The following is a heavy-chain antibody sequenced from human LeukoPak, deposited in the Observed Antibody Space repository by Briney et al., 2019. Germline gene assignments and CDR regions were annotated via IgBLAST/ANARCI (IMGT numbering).Heavy chain of an antibody. J-gene: IGHJ4*02. CDR2: IYYSGST. Sequence: PSETLSLTRTVSGGSISSYYWSWIRQPPGKGLEWIGYIYYSGSTNYNPSLKSRVTISVDTSKNQFSLKLSSVTAADTAVYYCARVDFWSGYRNLDYWGQGTLVTVSS. V-gene: IGHV4-59*08. CDR1: GGSISSYY. CDR3: ARVDFWSGYRNLDY. D-gene: IGHD3-3*01.